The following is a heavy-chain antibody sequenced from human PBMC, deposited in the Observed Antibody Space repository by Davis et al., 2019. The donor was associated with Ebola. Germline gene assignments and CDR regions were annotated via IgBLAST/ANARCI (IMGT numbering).Heavy chain of an antibody. V-gene: IGHV1-69*06. J-gene: IGHJ5*02. Sequence: SVKVSCKASGGTFSSYAISWVRQAPGQGLEWMGGIIPIFGTANYAQKFQGRVTITADKSTSTAYMELSSLRSEDTAVYYCAREGGIVVVPAAGWFDPWGQGTLVTVSS. CDR1: GGTFSSYA. CDR3: AREGGIVVVPAAGWFDP. D-gene: IGHD2-2*01. CDR2: IIPIFGTA.